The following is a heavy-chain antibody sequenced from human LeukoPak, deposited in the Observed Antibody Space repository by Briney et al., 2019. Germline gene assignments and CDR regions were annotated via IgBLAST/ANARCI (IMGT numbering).Heavy chain of an antibody. CDR2: ISAYNGNT. J-gene: IGHJ5*02. Sequence: ASVKVSCKASGYTFTSYGISWVRQAPGQGLEWMGRISAYNGNTNYAQKLQGRVTMTTDTSTSTAYMELSSLRSEDTAVYYCAREGNMVVVVPAAINWFDPWGQGTLVTVSS. CDR1: GYTFTSYG. CDR3: AREGNMVVVVPAAINWFDP. D-gene: IGHD2-2*01. V-gene: IGHV1-18*01.